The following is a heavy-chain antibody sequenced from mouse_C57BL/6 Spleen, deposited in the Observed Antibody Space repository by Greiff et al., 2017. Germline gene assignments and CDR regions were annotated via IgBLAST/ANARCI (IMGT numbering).Heavy chain of an antibody. J-gene: IGHJ1*03. D-gene: IGHD1-2*01. V-gene: IGHV7-1*01. CDR3: ARDAGYSGIYWYFDV. CDR2: SRNKANDYTT. CDR1: GFTFSDFY. Sequence: EVQVVESGGGLVQSGRSLRLSCATSGFTFSDFYMEWVRQAPGKGLEWIAASRNKANDYTTEYSASVKGRFIVSRDTSQSILYLQMNALRAEDTAIYYCARDAGYSGIYWYFDVWGTGTTVTVSS.